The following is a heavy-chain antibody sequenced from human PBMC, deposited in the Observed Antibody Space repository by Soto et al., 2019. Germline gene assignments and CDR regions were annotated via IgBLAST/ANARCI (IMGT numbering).Heavy chain of an antibody. J-gene: IGHJ3*02. CDR2: IYPGDSDT. D-gene: IGHD3-22*01. CDR3: ASTYYYDSSGYSPIDI. Sequence: GESLKISCKGSGYSFTSYWIGWVRQMPGPGLEWRGIIYPGDSDTRYSPSFQGQVTISADKSISTAYLQWSSLKASDTALHHCASTYYYDSSGYSPIDIWGQGTMATVSS. CDR1: GYSFTSYW. V-gene: IGHV5-51*01.